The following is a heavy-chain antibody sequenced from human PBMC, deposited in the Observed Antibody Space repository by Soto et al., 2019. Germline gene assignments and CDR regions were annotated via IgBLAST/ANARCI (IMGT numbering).Heavy chain of an antibody. J-gene: IGHJ3*02. V-gene: IGHV4-59*01. Sequence: SETLSLTCTVSGGSISSYYWSWIRQPPGKGLEWIGYIYYSGSTNYNPSLKSRVTISVDTSKNQFSLKLSSVTAADTAVYYCARGRGSSGYYRGGAFDIWGQGTMVTVSS. CDR2: IYYSGST. CDR3: ARGRGSSGYYRGGAFDI. D-gene: IGHD3-22*01. CDR1: GGSISSYY.